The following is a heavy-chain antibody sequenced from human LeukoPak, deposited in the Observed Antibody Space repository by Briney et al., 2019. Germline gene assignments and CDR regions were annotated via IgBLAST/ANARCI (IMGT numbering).Heavy chain of an antibody. CDR3: AREFYYDSSGYHTPFDY. V-gene: IGHV4-34*01. CDR1: GGSFSGYY. Sequence: SETLSLTCAVYGGSFSGYYWSWIRQPPGKGLEWIGEINHSGSTNYNPSLKSRVTISVDTSKNQFSLKLSSVTAADTAVYYCAREFYYDSSGYHTPFDYWGQGTLVTVSS. CDR2: INHSGST. J-gene: IGHJ4*02. D-gene: IGHD3-22*01.